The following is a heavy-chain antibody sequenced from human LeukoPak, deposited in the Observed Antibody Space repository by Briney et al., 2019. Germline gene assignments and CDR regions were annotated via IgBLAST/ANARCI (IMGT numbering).Heavy chain of an antibody. J-gene: IGHJ3*02. CDR1: GFTFSSYE. CDR2: ISSSGSTI. CDR3: AKDTPQLLLFGEPAFDI. Sequence: GGSLRLSCAASGFTFSSYEMNWVRQAPGKGLEWVSYISSSGSTIYYADSVKGRFTISRDNSKNTLYLQMNSLRAVDTAVYYCAKDTPQLLLFGEPAFDIWGQGTMVTVSS. V-gene: IGHV3-48*03. D-gene: IGHD3-10*01.